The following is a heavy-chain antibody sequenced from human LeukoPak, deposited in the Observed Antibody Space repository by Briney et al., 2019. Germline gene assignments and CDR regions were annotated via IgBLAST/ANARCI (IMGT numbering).Heavy chain of an antibody. J-gene: IGHJ6*03. D-gene: IGHD4-17*01. CDR3: AKESIYDHSDGSSFFYYIDV. CDR2: IYSSGSA. V-gene: IGHV4-4*07. CDR1: SDTMTYFF. Sequence: PSETLSLTCTFSSDTMTYFFWSWIRQPAGKGLEWIGRIYSSGSAHYNPSLKSRVSMSIDTSQKQFSLNLRSVTAADTAVYYCAKESIYDHSDGSSFFYYIDVWGKGTTVTVSS.